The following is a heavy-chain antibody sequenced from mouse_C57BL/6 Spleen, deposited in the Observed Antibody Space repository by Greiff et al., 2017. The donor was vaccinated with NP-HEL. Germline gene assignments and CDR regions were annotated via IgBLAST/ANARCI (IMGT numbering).Heavy chain of an antibody. J-gene: IGHJ3*01. CDR2: ISYDGSN. D-gene: IGHD2-1*01. CDR3: VYGNYEPFSY. V-gene: IGHV3-6*01. CDR1: GYSITSGYY. Sequence: EVKLMESGPGLVKPSQSLSLTCSVTGYSITSGYYWNWIRQFPGNKLEWMGYISYDGSNNYNPSLKNRISITRDTSKNQFFLKLNSVTTEDTATYYCVYGNYEPFSYWGQGTLVTVSA.